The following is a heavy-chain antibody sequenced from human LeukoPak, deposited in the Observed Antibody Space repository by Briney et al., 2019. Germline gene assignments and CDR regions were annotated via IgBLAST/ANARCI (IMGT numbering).Heavy chain of an antibody. J-gene: IGHJ4*02. CDR2: ISGSGGGT. CDR3: AKDHHSGYGPYYFDY. Sequence: GGSLRLSCAASGFTFSSYAMSWVRQAPGKGLEWVSAISGSGGGTYYADSVKGRFTISRDNSKNTLYLQMNSLRAEDTAVYYCAKDHHSGYGPYYFDYWGQGTLVTVSS. CDR1: GFTFSSYA. V-gene: IGHV3-23*01. D-gene: IGHD5-12*01.